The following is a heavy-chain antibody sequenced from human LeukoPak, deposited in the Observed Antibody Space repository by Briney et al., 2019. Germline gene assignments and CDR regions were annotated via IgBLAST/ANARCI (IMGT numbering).Heavy chain of an antibody. D-gene: IGHD6-19*01. V-gene: IGHV4-39*07. CDR1: GGSISSSSYY. CDR3: ARAMASSGWPRVNAFDI. Sequence: SETLSLTCTVSGGSISSSSYYWGWIRQPPGKGLEWIGSIYYSGSTYYNPSLKSRVTISVDTSKNQFSLKLSSVTAADTAVYYCARAMASSGWPRVNAFDIWGQGTMITVSS. CDR2: IYYSGST. J-gene: IGHJ3*02.